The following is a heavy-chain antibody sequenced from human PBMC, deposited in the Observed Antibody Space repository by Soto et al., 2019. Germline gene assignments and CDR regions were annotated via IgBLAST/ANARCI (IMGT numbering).Heavy chain of an antibody. D-gene: IGHD2-15*01. Sequence: QVQLQESGPGLVKPSQTLSLTCTVSGGSISSGGYYWSWIRQHPGKGLEWIGYIYYSGSTYYNPSIKSRVTIAVDTSKNQFSLKLSSVTAADTAVYYCARVGVVVAATLDNWFDPWGQGTLVTVSS. V-gene: IGHV4-31*03. CDR3: ARVGVVVAATLDNWFDP. CDR2: IYYSGST. J-gene: IGHJ5*02. CDR1: GGSISSGGYY.